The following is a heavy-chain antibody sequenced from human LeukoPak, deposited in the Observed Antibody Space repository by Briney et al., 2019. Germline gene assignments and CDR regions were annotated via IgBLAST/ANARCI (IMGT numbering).Heavy chain of an antibody. CDR3: AKGTSGYSSSWYDY. Sequence: PGGSLRLSCAASGFTFSSYAMSWVRQAPGKGLEWVSAISGSGGSTYYADSVKGRFTISRDNSKNTLYLQMNSLRAEDTAVYYCAKGTSGYSSSWYDYWGQGTLVTVSS. V-gene: IGHV3-23*01. CDR1: GFTFSSYA. J-gene: IGHJ4*02. CDR2: ISGSGGST. D-gene: IGHD6-13*01.